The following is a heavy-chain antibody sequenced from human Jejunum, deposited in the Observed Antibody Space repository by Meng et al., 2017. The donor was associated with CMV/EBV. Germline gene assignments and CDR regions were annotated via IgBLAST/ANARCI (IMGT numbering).Heavy chain of an antibody. V-gene: IGHV2-5*02. CDR2: IYWDDDK. Sequence: QITLMESGPTLVKPPQTLTLTCTFSGFSLTTSGVGVGWIRQPPGKALEWLALIYWDDDKRYSPSLKSRLAITKDTSKNQVVLTMTNLDPVDTAIYYCAHRPTTGWFFDYWGQGTLVTVSS. D-gene: IGHD4-11*01. J-gene: IGHJ4*02. CDR1: GFSLTTSGVG. CDR3: AHRPTTGWFFDY.